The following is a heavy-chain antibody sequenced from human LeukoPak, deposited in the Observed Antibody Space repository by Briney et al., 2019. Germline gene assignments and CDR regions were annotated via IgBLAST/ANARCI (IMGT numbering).Heavy chain of an antibody. V-gene: IGHV3-23*01. D-gene: IGHD6-13*01. CDR3: ARDLRGGYSSSWLPMDY. Sequence: HPGGSLRLSCAASGFTFSSYAMSWVRQAPGKGLEWVSAISGSGGSTYYADSVKGRFTISRDNSKNTLYLQMNSLRAEDTAVYYCARDLRGGYSSSWLPMDYWGQGTLVTVSS. CDR1: GFTFSSYA. CDR2: ISGSGGST. J-gene: IGHJ4*02.